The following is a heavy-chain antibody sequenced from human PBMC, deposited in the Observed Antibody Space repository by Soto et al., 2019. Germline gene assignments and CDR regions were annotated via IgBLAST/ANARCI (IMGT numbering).Heavy chain of an antibody. D-gene: IGHD1-1*01. J-gene: IGHJ4*02. Sequence: QVHLVQSGAEVKKPGASVKVSCKGSGYAFTTYGITWVRQAPGQGLEWMGWISAHNGNTNYAQKLQGRVTVTRDTSASTAYMELRSLRSDDTAVYYWARGRYGDYWGQGALVTGSS. CDR1: GYAFTTYG. CDR3: ARGRYGDY. CDR2: ISAHNGNT. V-gene: IGHV1-18*01.